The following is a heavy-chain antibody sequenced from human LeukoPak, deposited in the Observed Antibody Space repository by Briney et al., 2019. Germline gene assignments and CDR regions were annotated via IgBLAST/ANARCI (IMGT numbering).Heavy chain of an antibody. J-gene: IGHJ6*04. V-gene: IGHV4-39*07. CDR2: IYYSGST. D-gene: IGHD2-15*01. Sequence: SETLSLTCTVSGGSISSSSYYWGWIRQPPGKGLEWIGSIYYSGSTYYNPSLKSRVTISVDKSKNQFSLKLSSVTAADTAVYYCARGRPGVVVAVLDVWGKGTTVTVSS. CDR1: GGSISSSSYY. CDR3: ARGRPGVVVAVLDV.